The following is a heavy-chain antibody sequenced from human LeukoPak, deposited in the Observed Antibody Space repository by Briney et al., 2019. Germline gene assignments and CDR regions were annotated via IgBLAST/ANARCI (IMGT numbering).Heavy chain of an antibody. CDR1: RGSLSSDY. CDR3: ARTTDYDILTGYYDSRFYFDY. J-gene: IGHJ4*02. CDR2: IDKSGST. D-gene: IGHD3-9*01. V-gene: IGHV4-59*01. Sequence: SETLSLTCTVSRGSLSSDYWSWVRQPPGKGLQWIGYIDKSGSTNYNPSLKSRVAISIDTSKNQFSLKLNSVTAADTAVYYCARTTDYDILTGYYDSRFYFDYWGQGTLVTVSS.